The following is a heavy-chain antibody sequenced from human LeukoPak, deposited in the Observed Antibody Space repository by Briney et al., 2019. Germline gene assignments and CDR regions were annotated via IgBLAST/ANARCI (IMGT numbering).Heavy chain of an antibody. Sequence: GGSLRLSCAASGFTFSSYAMSWVRQAPGKGLEWVSAISGSGGSTYYADSVKGRFTISRDNSKNTLYLHMNSLRGEDTAVYYCARDPSVVVIAAPNFDYWGQGTLVTVSS. J-gene: IGHJ4*02. V-gene: IGHV3-23*01. CDR1: GFTFSSYA. CDR2: ISGSGGST. CDR3: ARDPSVVVIAAPNFDY. D-gene: IGHD2-21*01.